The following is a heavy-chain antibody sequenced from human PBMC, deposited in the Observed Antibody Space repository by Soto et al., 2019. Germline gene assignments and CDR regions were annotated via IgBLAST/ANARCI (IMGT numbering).Heavy chain of an antibody. CDR2: LNPNSGET. CDR1: GYTFTDYY. Sequence: RASVKVSCKTSGYTFTDYYIHWVRQAPGQGLEWVGCLNPNSGETHYAQKFQAWVTMTRQKSTNSAFMQLSRLRPDDTAVYYCAIGILGHLYLEHWGQGTLVTVSS. CDR3: AIGILGHLYLEH. V-gene: IGHV1-2*04. J-gene: IGHJ1*01.